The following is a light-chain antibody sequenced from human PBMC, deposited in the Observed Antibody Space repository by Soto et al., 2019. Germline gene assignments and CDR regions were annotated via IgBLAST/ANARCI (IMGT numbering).Light chain of an antibody. CDR1: QGISSY. J-gene: IGKJ5*01. CDR3: QQANSFPIT. Sequence: DIQLTQSPSFLSASVGDRVTTTCRASQGISSYLAWYQQKPGKAPKLLIYAASTLQSGVPSRFSGSGSGAEFTLTISSLQPEDFATYYCQQANSFPITFGQGTRLEIK. CDR2: AAS. V-gene: IGKV1-9*01.